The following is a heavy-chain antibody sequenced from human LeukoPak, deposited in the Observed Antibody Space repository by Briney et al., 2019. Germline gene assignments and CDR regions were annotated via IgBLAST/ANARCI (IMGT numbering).Heavy chain of an antibody. V-gene: IGHV3-74*01. CDR1: GFIFSSTW. Sequence: PGGSLRLSCAGSGFIFSSTWMHWVRQAPGEGLVWVSRINSDGSTINYADSVKGRLTISRDNAKNTLYLQMNSLRVEDTALYFCATAGNYRFDYWGQGTLVTVPS. CDR2: INSDGSTI. CDR3: ATAGNYRFDY. D-gene: IGHD1-7*01. J-gene: IGHJ4*02.